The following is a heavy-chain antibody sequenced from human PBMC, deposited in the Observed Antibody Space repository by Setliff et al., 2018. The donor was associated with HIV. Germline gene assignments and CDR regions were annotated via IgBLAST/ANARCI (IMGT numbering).Heavy chain of an antibody. CDR1: GFTLSHHE. V-gene: IGHV3-48*03. CDR2: VSNSARTI. J-gene: IGHJ5*02. Sequence: GGSLRLSCVASGFTLSHHEMSWVRQAPGKGLEWVAYVSNSARTIYYADSVKGRFTISRDNGKDSLYLQMNSLRAEDTAVYYCARDNGRYFDRGWFDPWGQGALVTVS. D-gene: IGHD3-9*01. CDR3: ARDNGRYFDRGWFDP.